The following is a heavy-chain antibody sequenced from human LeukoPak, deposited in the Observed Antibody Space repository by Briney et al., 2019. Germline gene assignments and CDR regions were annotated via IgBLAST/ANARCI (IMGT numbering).Heavy chain of an antibody. CDR1: GYIFTTYW. Sequence: PGESLKISCKGSGYIFTTYWIAWVLQMPGKGLEWMGVIYPGDSDTRYSPSFQGQVTLSADKSISTAYLQWSSLKASDTAIYYCARALVGAATLSYWGQGTLVTVSS. V-gene: IGHV5-51*01. CDR3: ARALVGAATLSY. D-gene: IGHD1-26*01. J-gene: IGHJ4*02. CDR2: IYPGDSDT.